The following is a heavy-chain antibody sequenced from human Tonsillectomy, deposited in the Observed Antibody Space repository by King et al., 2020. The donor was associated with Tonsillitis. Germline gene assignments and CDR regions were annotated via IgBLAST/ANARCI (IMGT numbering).Heavy chain of an antibody. V-gene: IGHV4-31*03. CDR3: GRYEDGVFDP. J-gene: IGHJ5*02. CDR2: IYYCGSTFYYSGGT. Sequence: QLQESGPGLVKPSQTLSLTCTVSCGSISGGDSYLSWLRQHPGKGLEWIGYIYYCGSTFYYSGGTFYKPSIKSRRTISVDTSENQFSLRLSSVTAADTAVYYCGRYEDGVFDPWGQGTLVTVSS. D-gene: IGHD5-24*01. CDR1: CGSISGGDSY.